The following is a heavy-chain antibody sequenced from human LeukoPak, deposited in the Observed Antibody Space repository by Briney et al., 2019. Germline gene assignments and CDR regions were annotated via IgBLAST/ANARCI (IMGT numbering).Heavy chain of an antibody. Sequence: GGSLRLSCEASGFSFTNTWMGWVHQAPGKGLEWVGRVKSKADDGTTDYAAPVQGRFTISRDDSKNTLSLQMNSLKTEDTAVYYCATEGGSGSYYGDDAFDMWGQGTMVTVSS. D-gene: IGHD3-10*01. CDR1: GFSFTNTW. V-gene: IGHV3-15*01. CDR2: VKSKADDGTT. CDR3: ATEGGSGSYYGDDAFDM. J-gene: IGHJ3*02.